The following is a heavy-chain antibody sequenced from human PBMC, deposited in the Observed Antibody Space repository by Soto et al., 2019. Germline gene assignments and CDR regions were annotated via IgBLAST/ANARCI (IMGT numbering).Heavy chain of an antibody. D-gene: IGHD3-10*01. V-gene: IGHV4-61*03. J-gene: IGHJ6*02. Sequence: PSETLSLTCTVSGGFVSGIYYYWSWIRQPPGKGLEWIGYIYYSGRTSYNPSLKSRVTISVDTSKNHFSLKLSSVSAADTAVYYCARVVQNDGWLLLNYYYGLDVWGHGTTVTVYS. CDR1: GGFVSGIYYY. CDR3: ARVVQNDGWLLLNYYYGLDV. CDR2: IYYSGRT.